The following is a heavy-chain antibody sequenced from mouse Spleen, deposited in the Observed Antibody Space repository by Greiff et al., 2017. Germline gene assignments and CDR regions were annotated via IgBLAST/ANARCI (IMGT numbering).Heavy chain of an antibody. Sequence: VQLQQSGPGLVAPSQSLSITCTVSGFSLTSYGVHWVRQPPGKGLEWLVVIWSDGSTTYNSALKSRLSISKDNSKSQVFLKMNSLQTDDTAMYYCAREGDYYDGSSWFAYWGQGTLVTVSA. CDR3: AREGDYYDGSSWFAY. J-gene: IGHJ3*01. CDR2: IWSDGST. CDR1: GFSLTSYG. V-gene: IGHV2-6*03. D-gene: IGHD1-1*01.